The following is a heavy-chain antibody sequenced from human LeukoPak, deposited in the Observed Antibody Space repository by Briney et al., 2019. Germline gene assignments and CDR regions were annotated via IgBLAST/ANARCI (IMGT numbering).Heavy chain of an antibody. D-gene: IGHD1-1*01. J-gene: IGHJ3*02. V-gene: IGHV3-21*04. Sequence: GGSLRLSCAASGFTFSSYSMNWVRQAPGKGLEWVSSISSSSSYIYYADSVKGRFTISRDNAKTSLYLQMNSLRAEDTALYYCAKDLGRQRTMWGQGTMVTVSS. CDR3: AKDLGRQRTM. CDR2: ISSSSSYI. CDR1: GFTFSSYS.